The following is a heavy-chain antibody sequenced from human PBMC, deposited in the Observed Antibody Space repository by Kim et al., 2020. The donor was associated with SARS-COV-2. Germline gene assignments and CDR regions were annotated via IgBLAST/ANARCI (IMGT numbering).Heavy chain of an antibody. Sequence: SLNGRFTIYRDNSKNTLYLQMSSLRAEDTAVYYCAKDAAKYGRCPDIIDYWGQGTLVTVSS. V-gene: IGHV3-30*02. D-gene: IGHD2-8*01. CDR3: AKDAAKYGRCPDIIDY. J-gene: IGHJ4*02.